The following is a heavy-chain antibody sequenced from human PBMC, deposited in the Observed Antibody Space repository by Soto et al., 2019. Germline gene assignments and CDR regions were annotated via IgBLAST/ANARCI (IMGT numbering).Heavy chain of an antibody. J-gene: IGHJ4*02. D-gene: IGHD3-3*01. CDR2: IKHDGGET. Sequence: EVQLVESGGGLVRPGGSLRLSCAASGFTFSSYWMTWVRQAPGKGLEWVANIKHDGGETYYVDSVKGRFTISRDNSKNSLFMQMTSLRAEVTAVYYCAKDTGMEAWGQGTLVTVSS. CDR1: GFTFSSYW. V-gene: IGHV3-7*01. CDR3: AKDTGMEA.